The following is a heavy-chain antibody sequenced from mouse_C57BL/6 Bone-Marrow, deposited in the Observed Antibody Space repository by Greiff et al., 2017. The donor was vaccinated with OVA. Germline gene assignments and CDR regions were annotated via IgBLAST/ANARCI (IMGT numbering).Heavy chain of an antibody. CDR3: ASPYYYDYDGEAWFAY. V-gene: IGHV1-64*01. J-gene: IGHJ3*01. D-gene: IGHD2-4*01. CDR2: IHPNSGST. Sequence: QVQLQQPGAELVKPGASVKLSCKASGYPFTSYWMHWVKQRPGQGLEWIGMIHPNSGSTNYNEKFKSKATLTVDKSSSTAYMQLSSLTSEDSAVYYCASPYYYDYDGEAWFAYWGQGTLVTVSA. CDR1: GYPFTSYW.